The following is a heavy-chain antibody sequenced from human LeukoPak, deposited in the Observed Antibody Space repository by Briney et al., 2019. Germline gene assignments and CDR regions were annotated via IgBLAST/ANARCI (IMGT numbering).Heavy chain of an antibody. CDR3: AKWYYYDSSGYPN. V-gene: IGHV3-23*01. Sequence: GGSLRLSCAAAGLTFSSYAMSWVRQAPGKGLEWVSAISGSGGSTYYADSVKGRFTISRDNSKNTLYLQMNSLRAEDTAVYYCAKWYYYDSSGYPNWGQGTLVTVSS. CDR2: ISGSGGST. D-gene: IGHD3-22*01. J-gene: IGHJ4*02. CDR1: GLTFSSYA.